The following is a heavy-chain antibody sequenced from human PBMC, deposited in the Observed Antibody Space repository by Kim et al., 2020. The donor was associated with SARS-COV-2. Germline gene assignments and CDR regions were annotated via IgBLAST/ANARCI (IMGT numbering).Heavy chain of an antibody. CDR2: ISSSSSYI. Sequence: GGSLRLSCAASGFTFSSYSMNWVRQAPGKGLEWVSSISSSSSYIYYADSVKGRFTISRDNAKNSLYLQMNSLRAEDTAVYYCARDGGITIFGVVTADYGMDVWAQGTTVTVS. D-gene: IGHD3-3*01. CDR3: ARDGGITIFGVVTADYGMDV. V-gene: IGHV3-21*01. J-gene: IGHJ6*02. CDR1: GFTFSSYS.